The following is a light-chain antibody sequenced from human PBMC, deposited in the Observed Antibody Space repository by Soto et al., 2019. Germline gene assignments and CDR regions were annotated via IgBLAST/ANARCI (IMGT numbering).Light chain of an antibody. CDR3: CSYAGSYTFVV. J-gene: IGLJ2*01. Sequence: QSVLTQPRSVSGSPGQSVTISCTGTSSDVGGYNYVSWYQQHPGKAPKLMIYDVSKRPSGVPDRFSGSKSGNTASLTISGPQAEDEADYYCCSYAGSYTFVVFGGGTQVTVL. CDR1: SSDVGGYNY. V-gene: IGLV2-11*01. CDR2: DVS.